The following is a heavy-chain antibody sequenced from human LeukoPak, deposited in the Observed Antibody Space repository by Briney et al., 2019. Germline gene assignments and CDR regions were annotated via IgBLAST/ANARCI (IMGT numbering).Heavy chain of an antibody. V-gene: IGHV1-69*05. CDR3: ARDGPHGVYVGATD. CDR1: GGTFSSYA. CDR2: IVPIFGTA. D-gene: IGHD5/OR15-5a*01. J-gene: IGHJ4*02. Sequence: ASVKVSCKASGGTFSSYAISWVRQAPGQGLEWMGGIVPIFGTANYAQKFQGRVTITTDESTSTAYMELSSLRSEDTAVYYCARDGPHGVYVGATDWGQGTLVTVSS.